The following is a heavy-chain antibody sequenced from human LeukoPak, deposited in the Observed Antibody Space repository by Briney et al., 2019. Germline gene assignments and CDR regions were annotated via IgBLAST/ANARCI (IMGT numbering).Heavy chain of an antibody. V-gene: IGHV3-23*01. J-gene: IGHJ4*02. Sequence: GGSLRLSCVASGVTLSNYAMSWARQAPGKGLEWVSGISSSGSGGNTYYADSVKGRFTISRDNSKNTLYLQMNSLRAEDTAVYYCAKKGATTGDFDYWGQGTLVTVSS. CDR2: ISSSGSGGNT. CDR3: AKKGATTGDFDY. D-gene: IGHD1-26*01. CDR1: GVTLSNYA.